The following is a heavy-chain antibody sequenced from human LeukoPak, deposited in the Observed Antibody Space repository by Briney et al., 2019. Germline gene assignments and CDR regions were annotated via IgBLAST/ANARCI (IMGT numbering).Heavy chain of an antibody. J-gene: IGHJ5*02. D-gene: IGHD1-26*01. V-gene: IGHV4-39*01. Sequence: SETLSLTCTVSGGSISSSSYYWGWIRQPPGKGLEWIGGIYYSGSTYYNPSLKSRVTISVDTSKNQFSLKLSSVTAADTAVYYCARHRTGGGSYHKGDWFDPWGQGTLVTVSS. CDR2: IYYSGST. CDR3: ARHRTGGGSYHKGDWFDP. CDR1: GGSISSSSYY.